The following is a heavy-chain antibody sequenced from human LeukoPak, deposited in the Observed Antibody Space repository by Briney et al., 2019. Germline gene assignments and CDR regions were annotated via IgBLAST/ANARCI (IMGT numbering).Heavy chain of an antibody. CDR2: INQDGSEK. D-gene: IGHD6-13*01. CDR1: GFTFSNYW. CDR3: ATRSSHTSSWYVYLFWDY. V-gene: IGHV3-7*01. Sequence: QTGGSLRLSCAASGFTFSNYWMTWVRQAPGKGLEWVANINQDGSEKNYVDSEKGRFTISRDNAKNSLYLQMNSLRAEDTAVYYCATRSSHTSSWYVYLFWDYWGQGALVAVSS. J-gene: IGHJ4*02.